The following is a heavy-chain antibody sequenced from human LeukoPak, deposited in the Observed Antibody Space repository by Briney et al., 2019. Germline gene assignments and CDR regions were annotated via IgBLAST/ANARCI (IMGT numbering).Heavy chain of an antibody. CDR1: GFTFSSYG. V-gene: IGHV3-30*02. CDR3: AKELGPGYQLLYYYYYMDV. Sequence: PGGSLRLSCAASGFTFSSYGMHWVRQAPGKGLEWVAFIRYDGSNKYYADSVKGRFTISRDNSKNTLYLQMNSLRAEDTAVYYCAKELGPGYQLLYYYYYMDVWGKGTTVTVSS. D-gene: IGHD2-2*01. J-gene: IGHJ6*03. CDR2: IRYDGSNK.